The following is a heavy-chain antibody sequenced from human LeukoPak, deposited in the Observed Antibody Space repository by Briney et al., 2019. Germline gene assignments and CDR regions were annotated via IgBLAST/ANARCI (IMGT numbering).Heavy chain of an antibody. Sequence: SVKVSCKASGVTFSTYDISWVRQAPRQGLEWMRRITPVLDIPNYAQKFQGRFTITADKSTTTAYMELSSLRSEDTAVYFCAREVRERGYRYGRYYFDYWGQGTLVTVSS. CDR1: GVTFSTYD. J-gene: IGHJ4*02. V-gene: IGHV1-69*10. D-gene: IGHD5-18*01. CDR2: ITPVLDIP. CDR3: AREVRERGYRYGRYYFDY.